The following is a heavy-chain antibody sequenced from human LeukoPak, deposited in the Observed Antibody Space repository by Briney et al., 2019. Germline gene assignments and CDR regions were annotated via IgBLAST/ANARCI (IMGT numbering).Heavy chain of an antibody. CDR3: ARVPNTVRAFDY. CDR2: IWYDGSNK. V-gene: IGHV3-33*01. D-gene: IGHD4-11*01. CDR1: GFTFSSYG. Sequence: GGPLRLSCAASGFTFSSYGMHWVRQAPGKGLEWVAVIWYDGSNKYYADSVKGRFTISRDNSKNTLYLQMNSLRAEDTAVYYCARVPNTVRAFDYWGQGTLVTVSS. J-gene: IGHJ4*02.